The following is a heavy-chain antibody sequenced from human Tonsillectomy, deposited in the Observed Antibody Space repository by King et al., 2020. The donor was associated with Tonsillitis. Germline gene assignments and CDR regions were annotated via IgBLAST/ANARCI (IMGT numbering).Heavy chain of an antibody. J-gene: IGHJ4*02. CDR2: IYYSGRT. Sequence: VQLQESGPGLVKPSQTLSLTCTVSAGSISSGGYFWSWIRQHPGKGLEWIGYIYYSGRTYYNPSLKSRVTISVDTSKNQFSLRLSSVTAADTAVYYCAGGRGSTICDTFDYWGQGTLVTVSS. V-gene: IGHV4-31*03. CDR3: AGGRGSTICDTFDY. CDR1: AGSISSGGYF. D-gene: IGHD2-2*01.